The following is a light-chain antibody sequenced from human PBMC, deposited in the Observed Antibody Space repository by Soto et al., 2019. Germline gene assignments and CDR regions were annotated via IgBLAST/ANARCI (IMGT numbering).Light chain of an antibody. CDR1: QDIRSD. CDR3: QQYNNWPPVT. Sequence: ANQMTQFPAALSASVGDRVTITCRASQDIRSDLGWYQQRPGKAPQLLIYATSSLQSGVPSRFSGSGSGTDFTLTISSLQSEDFAVYYCQQYNNWPPVTFGGGTKVDIK. V-gene: IGKV1-6*02. J-gene: IGKJ4*01. CDR2: ATS.